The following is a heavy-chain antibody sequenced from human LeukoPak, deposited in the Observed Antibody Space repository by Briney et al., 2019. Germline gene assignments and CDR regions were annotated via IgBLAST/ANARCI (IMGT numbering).Heavy chain of an antibody. D-gene: IGHD2-2*01. Sequence: PGGSLRLSCAASGFTVSSNYMSWVRQAPGKGLEWVSVIYSGGSTYYADSVKGRFTISRDNSKNTLYLQMNSLRAEDTAVYYCAKGADIVVVPAAIVPTYFDYWGQGTLVTVSS. CDR1: GFTVSSNY. CDR3: AKGADIVVVPAAIVPTYFDY. J-gene: IGHJ4*02. V-gene: IGHV3-53*01. CDR2: IYSGGST.